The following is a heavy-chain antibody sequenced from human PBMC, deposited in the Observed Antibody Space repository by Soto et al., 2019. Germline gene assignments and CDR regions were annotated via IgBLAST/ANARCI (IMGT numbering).Heavy chain of an antibody. J-gene: IGHJ4*02. V-gene: IGHV3-33*01. D-gene: IGHD3-10*01. CDR1: GFTFSSYG. CDR3: ARDRYYGSLSYYNENRFVFYY. CDR2: IWYDGSNK. Sequence: QSGGSLRLSCAASGFTFSSYGMHWVRQAPGKGLEWVAVIWYDGSNKYYADSVKGRFTISRDNSKNTLYLQMNSLRAEDTAVYYCARDRYYGSLSYYNENRFVFYYWGKGTLVTVSS.